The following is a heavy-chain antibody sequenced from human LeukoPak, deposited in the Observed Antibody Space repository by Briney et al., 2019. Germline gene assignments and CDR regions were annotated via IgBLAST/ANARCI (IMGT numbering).Heavy chain of an antibody. CDR2: INTDGSST. CDR1: GFTFSSYW. CDR3: ARDSDKYCSSTSCSFFDY. D-gene: IGHD2-2*01. V-gene: IGHV3-74*01. J-gene: IGHJ4*02. Sequence: GGSLRLSCAASGFTFSSYWMHWVRQAPGKGLVWVSRINTDGSSTSYADSVKGRFTISRDNAKNTLYLQMNSLRAEDTAVYYCARDSDKYCSSTSCSFFDYWGQGTLVTVSS.